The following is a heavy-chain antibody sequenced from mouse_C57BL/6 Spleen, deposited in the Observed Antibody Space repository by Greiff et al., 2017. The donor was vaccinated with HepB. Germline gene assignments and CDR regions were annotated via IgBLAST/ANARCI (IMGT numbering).Heavy chain of an antibody. CDR3: ARNYGSSPAWFAY. CDR1: GYTFTSYW. Sequence: QVQLQQPGAELVMPGASVKLSCKASGYTFTSYWMHWVKQRPGQGLEWIGEIEPSASYTNDNQKFKGKSTLTVEKSSSTAYMQLSSLTSEDSAVYYCARNYGSSPAWFAYWGQGTLVTVSA. CDR2: IEPSASYT. J-gene: IGHJ3*01. D-gene: IGHD1-1*01. V-gene: IGHV1-69*01.